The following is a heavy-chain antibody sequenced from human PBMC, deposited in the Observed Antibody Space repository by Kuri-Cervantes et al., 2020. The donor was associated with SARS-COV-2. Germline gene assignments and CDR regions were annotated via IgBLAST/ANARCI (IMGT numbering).Heavy chain of an antibody. CDR3: ATSPPIVGASNWFDS. Sequence: ASVKVSCKVSGYTLTELSMHWVRQAPGKGLEWMGGFDPEDGETIYAQKFQGRVTMTEDTSTDTAYMELSSLRSEDTAVYYCATSPPIVGASNWFDSWGQGTLVTVSS. D-gene: IGHD1-26*01. CDR1: GYTLTELS. J-gene: IGHJ5*01. V-gene: IGHV1-24*01. CDR2: FDPEDGET.